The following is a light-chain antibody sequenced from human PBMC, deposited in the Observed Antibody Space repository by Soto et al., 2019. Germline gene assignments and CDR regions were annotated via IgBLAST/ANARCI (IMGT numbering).Light chain of an antibody. J-gene: IGKJ5*01. Sequence: EIVLTQTPATLSLSPGERSTLSCSSSQSVSSYLAWYQQKPGQAPRLLIHDASNRATGIPARFSGSGSGTDFTLTISSLEPEDFAVYYCQQRSNWPSITFGQGTRLEVK. CDR3: QQRSNWPSIT. V-gene: IGKV3-11*01. CDR1: QSVSSY. CDR2: DAS.